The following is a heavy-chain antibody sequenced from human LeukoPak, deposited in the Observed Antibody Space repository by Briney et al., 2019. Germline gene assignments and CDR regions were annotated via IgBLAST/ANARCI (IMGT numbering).Heavy chain of an antibody. V-gene: IGHV3-66*01. Sequence: GGSLRPSCAASGFTVSSNYMSWGRQAPGKGLEWGSVIYSGGSTYYADSVKGRFTISRDNSKNTLYLQMNSLRAEDTAVYYCARDQRRELEYYFDYWGQGTLVTVSS. CDR2: IYSGGST. CDR1: GFTVSSNY. D-gene: IGHD1-26*01. J-gene: IGHJ4*02. CDR3: ARDQRRELEYYFDY.